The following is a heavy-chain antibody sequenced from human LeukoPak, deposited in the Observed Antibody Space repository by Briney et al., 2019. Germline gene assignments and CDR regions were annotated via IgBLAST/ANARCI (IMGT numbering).Heavy chain of an antibody. CDR2: ISYDGSNK. CDR1: GFTFSSYA. V-gene: IGHV3-30*01. Sequence: GGSLRLSCAASGFTFSSYAMHWVRQAPGKGLEWVAVISYDGSNKYYADSVKGRFTISRDNSKKTLYLQMNSLRAEDTAVYYCARDSLANYYMDVWGKRPTVTVSS. J-gene: IGHJ6*03. CDR3: ARDSLANYYMDV.